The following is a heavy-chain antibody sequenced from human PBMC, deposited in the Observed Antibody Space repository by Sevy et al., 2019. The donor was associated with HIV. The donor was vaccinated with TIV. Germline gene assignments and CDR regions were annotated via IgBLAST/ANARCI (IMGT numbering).Heavy chain of an antibody. CDR3: ARAPTHDHDYSKHRGYYYYYYGMDV. Sequence: GGSLRLSCAASGFTFSSYSMSWVRQAPGKGLEWVSYISSSSSTIYYADSVKGRFTISRDNAKNSLYLQMNSLRDEDTAVYYCARAPTHDHDYSKHRGYYYYYYGMDVWGQGTTVTVSS. CDR2: ISSSSSTI. CDR1: GFTFSSYS. V-gene: IGHV3-48*02. D-gene: IGHD4-4*01. J-gene: IGHJ6*02.